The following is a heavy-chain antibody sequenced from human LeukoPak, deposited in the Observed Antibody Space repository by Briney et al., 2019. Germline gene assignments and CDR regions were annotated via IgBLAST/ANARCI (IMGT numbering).Heavy chain of an antibody. CDR3: SKKEGNGGRGAFDI. V-gene: IGHV3-23*01. CDR1: GFTFSSYA. D-gene: IGHD2-15*01. Sequence: GGSLRLSCAASGFTFSSYAMNWVRQAPGKGLEWVSVISGSGGSTYYADSVKGRFTMSRDNSKNTLYLQMNSLRAEDTAVYYLSKKEGNGGRGAFDIWGQGTMVTVSS. CDR2: ISGSGGST. J-gene: IGHJ3*02.